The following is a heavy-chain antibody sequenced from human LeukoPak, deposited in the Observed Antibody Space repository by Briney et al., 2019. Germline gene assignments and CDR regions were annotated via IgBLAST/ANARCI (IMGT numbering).Heavy chain of an antibody. Sequence: SETLSLTCTVSGGSVSSGSYYWSWIRQPPGKGLEWIGYIYYSGSTYYNPSLKSRVTISVDTSKNQFSLRLSSVTAADTAVYYCARYRSESDDYWGQGTLVTVSS. J-gene: IGHJ4*02. CDR1: GGSVSSGSYY. CDR2: IYYSGST. CDR3: ARYRSESDDY. V-gene: IGHV4-39*01. D-gene: IGHD3-10*01.